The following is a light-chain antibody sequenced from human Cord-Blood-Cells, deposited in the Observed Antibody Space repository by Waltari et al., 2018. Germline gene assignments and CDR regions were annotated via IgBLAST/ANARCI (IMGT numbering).Light chain of an antibody. Sequence: QSALTQPASVSGSPGQSITIPCTGTSSDVGGYHYVSWYQQPPGKAPKLMIYEVSNRPSGVSNRFSGSKSGNTASLTISGLQAEDEADYYCSSYTSSSTVVFGGGTKLTVL. V-gene: IGLV2-14*01. CDR2: EVS. CDR1: SSDVGGYHY. CDR3: SSYTSSSTVV. J-gene: IGLJ2*01.